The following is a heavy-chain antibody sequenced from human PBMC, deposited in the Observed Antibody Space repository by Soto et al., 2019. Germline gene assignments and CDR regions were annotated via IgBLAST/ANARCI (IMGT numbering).Heavy chain of an antibody. CDR3: ARGSRGYASRHYYYYYMDV. Sequence: EVQLVESGGGLVKPGGSLRLSCAASGFTFSSYSMNWVRQAPGKGLEWVSSISSSSSYIYYADSVKGRFTISRDNAKNSLYLQMNSMRAEDTAVYYCARGSRGYASRHYYYYYMDVWGKGTTVTVSS. D-gene: IGHD5-12*01. V-gene: IGHV3-21*01. CDR1: GFTFSSYS. J-gene: IGHJ6*03. CDR2: ISSSSSYI.